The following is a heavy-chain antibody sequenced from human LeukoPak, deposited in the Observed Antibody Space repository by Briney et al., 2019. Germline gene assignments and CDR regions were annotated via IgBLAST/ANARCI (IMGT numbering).Heavy chain of an antibody. CDR3: ARDLGIAVAGNNWFDP. V-gene: IGHV1-69*05. Sequence: SVKVSCKASGGTFSSYAISWVRQAPGQGLEWMGGIIPIFGTANYAQEFQGRVTITTDESTSTAYMELSSLRSEDTAVYYCARDLGIAVAGNNWFDPWGQGTLVTVSS. D-gene: IGHD6-19*01. J-gene: IGHJ5*02. CDR2: IIPIFGTA. CDR1: GGTFSSYA.